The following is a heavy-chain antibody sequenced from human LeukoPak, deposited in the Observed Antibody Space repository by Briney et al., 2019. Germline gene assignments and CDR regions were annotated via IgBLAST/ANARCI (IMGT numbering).Heavy chain of an antibody. D-gene: IGHD5-12*01. V-gene: IGHV3-7*01. CDR1: GFTFSRYW. CDR3: ARRGYSGYDDDAFDI. Sequence: PGGSLRLSCAASGFTFSRYWMSWVRQAPGKGLEWVTNIKQDGSEKYYVDSVKGRFTISRDNAKNSLYLQMNSLRAEDTAVYYCARRGYSGYDDDAFDIWGQGTIVTVSS. J-gene: IGHJ3*02. CDR2: IKQDGSEK.